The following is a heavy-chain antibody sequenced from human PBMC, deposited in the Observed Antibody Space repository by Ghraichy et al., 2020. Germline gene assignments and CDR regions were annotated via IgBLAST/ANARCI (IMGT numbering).Heavy chain of an antibody. CDR2: ISSTSNYI. CDR3: ARDGYSTGWYGRPTPYYFDH. Sequence: GGSLNISCAASGFTFSTYTMNWVRQAPGKGLEWVSSISSTSNYIYYADSVKGRFTISRDNAKNSLYLQMNSLRAGDTAVYYCARDGYSTGWYGRPTPYYFDHWGQGSLVTVSS. V-gene: IGHV3-21*01. D-gene: IGHD6-19*01. J-gene: IGHJ4*02. CDR1: GFTFSTYT.